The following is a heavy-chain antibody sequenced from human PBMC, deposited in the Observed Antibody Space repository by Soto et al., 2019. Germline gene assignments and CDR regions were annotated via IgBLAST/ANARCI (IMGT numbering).Heavy chain of an antibody. D-gene: IGHD6-19*01. V-gene: IGHV4-34*01. Sequence: QVQLQQWGAGLLKPSETLSLTSAVYGGSFSGYYWSWIRQPPGKGLEWIGEINHSGSTNYNPSLKSRVTISVDTSKNQFSLKLSSVTAADTAVYYCARGWRRSIAVAWGYWGQGTLVTVSS. CDR3: ARGWRRSIAVAWGY. CDR1: GGSFSGYY. CDR2: INHSGST. J-gene: IGHJ4*02.